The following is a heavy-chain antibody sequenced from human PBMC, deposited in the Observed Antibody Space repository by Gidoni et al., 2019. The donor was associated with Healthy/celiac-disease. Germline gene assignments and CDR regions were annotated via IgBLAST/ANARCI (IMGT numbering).Heavy chain of an antibody. CDR2: ISGSGGST. J-gene: IGHJ4*02. D-gene: IGHD6-19*01. V-gene: IGHV3-23*01. CDR3: AKSWDSSGWPEGPFDF. Sequence: EVQLLESGGGLVQPGGSLRLSCAASGFTFSSYAMSWVRQAPGKGLEWVSAISGSGGSTYFADSVKGRFTISRDNSKNTLYLQMNSLRAEDTAVYYCAKSWDSSGWPEGPFDFWGQGTLVTVSS. CDR1: GFTFSSYA.